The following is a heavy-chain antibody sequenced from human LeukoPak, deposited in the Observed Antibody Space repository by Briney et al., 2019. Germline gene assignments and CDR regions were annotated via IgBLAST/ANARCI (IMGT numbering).Heavy chain of an antibody. D-gene: IGHD3-22*01. J-gene: IGHJ4*02. CDR3: ATENYYDGSGFSKAFDY. CDR1: GYSFSGKF. Sequence: ASVKVSCKTSGYSFSGKFLHWLRQAPGHGLQYMGGIEPKSGVTVYAPNFRGRVTVTSDTSVSTGYLEMRGLRYDDTAVYYCATENYYDGSGFSKAFDYWSQGTLVTVSS. CDR2: IEPKSGVT. V-gene: IGHV1-2*02.